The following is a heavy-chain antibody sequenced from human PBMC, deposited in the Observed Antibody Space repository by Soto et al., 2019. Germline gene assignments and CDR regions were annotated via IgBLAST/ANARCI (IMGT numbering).Heavy chain of an antibody. V-gene: IGHV1-69*01. CDR1: GGTFSSYA. D-gene: IGHD6-6*01. J-gene: IGHJ6*02. Sequence: QVQLVQSGAEVKKPGSSVKVSYRASGGTFSSYAVSWVRQAPGQGLEWMGVIIPLLNTPKYVEKFQGRVTITADASATTAYLELSSLTSEDTAVYYCARESSSPNYYYYGMDVWGQGTTVTVSS. CDR3: ARESSSPNYYYYGMDV. CDR2: IIPLLNTP.